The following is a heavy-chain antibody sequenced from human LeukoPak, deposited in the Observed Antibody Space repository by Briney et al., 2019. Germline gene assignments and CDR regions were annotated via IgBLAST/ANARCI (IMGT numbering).Heavy chain of an antibody. CDR2: IHHSGST. D-gene: IGHD3-10*01. Sequence: SGTLSLTCAVSGGSVSSSNWWNWVRQPPGKGLEWIGEIHHSGSTNYNPSLKSRVTISVDKSKNQFSLKLSSVTAADTAVYYCARDGGAYYGSGSYYNWFDPWGQGTLVTVSS. CDR1: GGSVSSSNW. J-gene: IGHJ5*02. CDR3: ARDGGAYYGSGSYYNWFDP. V-gene: IGHV4-4*02.